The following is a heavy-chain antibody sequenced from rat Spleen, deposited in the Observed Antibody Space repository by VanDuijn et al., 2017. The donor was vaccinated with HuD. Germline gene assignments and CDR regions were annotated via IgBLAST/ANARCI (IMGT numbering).Heavy chain of an antibody. J-gene: IGHJ2*01. Sequence: QVQLMESGPGLVQTSETLSLTCTVSGFSLTTYNVHWVRQPPGKGLEWMGVMWSGGSTDYNSTLKSRLSISRDTSKNQVFLKMNSQQSEDTTTYYCARDPSYYYSRFFDYWGQGVMVTVSS. CDR2: MWSGGST. D-gene: IGHD1-2*01. V-gene: IGHV2-45*01. CDR1: GFSLTTYN. CDR3: ARDPSYYYSRFFDY.